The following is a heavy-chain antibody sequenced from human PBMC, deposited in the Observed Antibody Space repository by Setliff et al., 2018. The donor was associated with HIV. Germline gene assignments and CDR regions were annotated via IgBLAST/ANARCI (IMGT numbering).Heavy chain of an antibody. CDR1: GFTFSSYA. D-gene: IGHD6-13*01. CDR3: TAALQQQVVRWFDP. CDR2: VKSKTDGGTT. J-gene: IGHJ5*02. Sequence: GGSLRLSCAASGFTFSSYAMSWVRQTPEKRLEWVGRVKSKTDGGTTDYAAPVKGRFIISRDDSKNTLYLQMNSLKTEDTAVYYCTAALQQQVVRWFDPWGQGTLVTVSS. V-gene: IGHV3-15*01.